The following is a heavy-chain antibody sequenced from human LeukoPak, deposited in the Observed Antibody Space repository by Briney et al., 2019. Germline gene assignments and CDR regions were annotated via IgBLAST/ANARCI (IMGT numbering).Heavy chain of an antibody. Sequence: GGSLRLSCAASGFTFSSYEMNWVRQAPGKGLEWVSYISSSGSTIYYADSVKGRFTISRDNAKNSLYLQMNSLRAEDTAVYYCAREVPSYGYLIFDYWGQGTLVTVSS. CDR2: ISSSGSTI. J-gene: IGHJ4*02. V-gene: IGHV3-48*03. D-gene: IGHD5-18*01. CDR3: AREVPSYGYLIFDY. CDR1: GFTFSSYE.